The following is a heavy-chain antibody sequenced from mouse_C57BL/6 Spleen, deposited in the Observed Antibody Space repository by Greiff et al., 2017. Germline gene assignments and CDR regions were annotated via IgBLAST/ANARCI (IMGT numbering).Heavy chain of an antibody. CDR1: GYAFSSSW. CDR3: ASGGVSAWFAY. J-gene: IGHJ3*01. CDR2: IYPGDGDT. Sequence: QVQLQQSGPELVKPGASVKISCKASGYAFSSSWMNWVKQRPGKGLEWIGRIYPGDGDTNYNGKFKGKATLTADKSSSTAYMQLSSLTSEDSAVYCSASGGVSAWFAYWGQGTLVTVSA. V-gene: IGHV1-82*01.